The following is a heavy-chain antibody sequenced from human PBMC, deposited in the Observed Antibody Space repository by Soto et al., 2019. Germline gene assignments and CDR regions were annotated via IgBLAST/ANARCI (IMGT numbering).Heavy chain of an antibody. D-gene: IGHD6-25*01. CDR2: ISGSGGST. V-gene: IGHV3-23*01. Sequence: GGSLRLSCAASGFTFNNYGMNWVRQAPGKGLEWVSGISGSGGSTYYADSVKGRFTISRDNSENTLYLQMNSLRAEDTAVYYCAKAPGSRPFNYWGQGTLVTVSS. CDR1: GFTFNNYG. CDR3: AKAPGSRPFNY. J-gene: IGHJ4*02.